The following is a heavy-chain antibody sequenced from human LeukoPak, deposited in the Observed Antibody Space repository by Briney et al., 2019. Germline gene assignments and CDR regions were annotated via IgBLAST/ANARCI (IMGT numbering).Heavy chain of an antibody. Sequence: PGGSLRLSCAASGFTFSSYEMNWVRQAPGKGLEWVSYISSSGSTIYYADSVKGRFTISRDNAKNSLYLQMNSLRAEDTAVYYCARGAYSSGWTTFDYWGQGILVTVSS. CDR1: GFTFSSYE. J-gene: IGHJ4*02. D-gene: IGHD6-19*01. CDR2: ISSSGSTI. CDR3: ARGAYSSGWTTFDY. V-gene: IGHV3-48*03.